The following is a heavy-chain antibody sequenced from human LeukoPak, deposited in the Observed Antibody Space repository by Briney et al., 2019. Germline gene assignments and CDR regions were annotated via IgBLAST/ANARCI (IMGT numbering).Heavy chain of an antibody. V-gene: IGHV3-23*01. CDR3: AKTYYYGSGSYSHIDY. D-gene: IGHD3-10*01. Sequence: GGSLRLSCAASGFTSSSYAMSWVRHAPGKGLEWVSAISGSGGSTYYADSVKGRFTISRDNSKNTLYLQMNSLRAEDTAVYYCAKTYYYGSGSYSHIDYWGQGTLVTVSS. CDR1: GFTSSSYA. J-gene: IGHJ4*02. CDR2: ISGSGGST.